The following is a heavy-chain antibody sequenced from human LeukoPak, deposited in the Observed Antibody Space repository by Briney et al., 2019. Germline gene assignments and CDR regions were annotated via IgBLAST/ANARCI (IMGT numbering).Heavy chain of an antibody. CDR3: ARDEGGGLYDSSGYYIY. J-gene: IGHJ4*02. V-gene: IGHV1-2*02. CDR1: GYTFTGYY. Sequence: ASVKVSCKASGYTFTGYYMHWVRQAPGQGLEWMGWINPNSGGTNYAQKFQGRVTMTRDTSISTAYMELSRLRSDDTAVYYCARDEGGGLYDSSGYYIYWGQGTLVTVSS. CDR2: INPNSGGT. D-gene: IGHD3-22*01.